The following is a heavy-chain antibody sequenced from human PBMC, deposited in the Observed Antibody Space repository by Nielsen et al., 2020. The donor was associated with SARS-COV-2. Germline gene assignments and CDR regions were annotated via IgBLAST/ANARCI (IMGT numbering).Heavy chain of an antibody. CDR2: INTNTGNP. D-gene: IGHD3-10*01. CDR3: ASITMVRGVITTIDY. Sequence: SVKVSYKASGYTFTSYYMHWVRQAPGQGLEWMGWINTNTGNPTYAQGFTGRFVFSLDTSVSTAYLQISSQKAEDTAVYYCASITMVRGVITTIDYWGQGTLVTVSS. V-gene: IGHV7-4-1*02. CDR1: GYTFTSYY. J-gene: IGHJ4*02.